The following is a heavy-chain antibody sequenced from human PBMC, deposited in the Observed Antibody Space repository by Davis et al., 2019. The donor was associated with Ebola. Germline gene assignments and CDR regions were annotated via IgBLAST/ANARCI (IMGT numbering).Heavy chain of an antibody. CDR1: GFTFSSYA. D-gene: IGHD4-11*01. Sequence: GESLKISCAASGFTFSSYAMHWVRQAPGKGLEWVAVISYDGSNKYYADSVKGRFTISRDNSKNTLYLQMNSLRPDDTAVYFCARDSDDYSFDYWGQGTLVTVSS. V-gene: IGHV3-30*04. J-gene: IGHJ4*02. CDR2: ISYDGSNK. CDR3: ARDSDDYSFDY.